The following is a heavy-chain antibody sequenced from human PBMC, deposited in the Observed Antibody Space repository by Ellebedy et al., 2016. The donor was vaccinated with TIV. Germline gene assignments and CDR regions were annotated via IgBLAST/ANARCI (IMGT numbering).Heavy chain of an antibody. V-gene: IGHV5-51*01. CDR3: ARTGGYSYGNFDY. CDR2: IHPGDSDT. D-gene: IGHD5-18*01. J-gene: IGHJ4*02. CDR1: GYSFTSYW. Sequence: GGSLRLSCKGSGYSFTSYWIGWVRQMPGKGLEWMGIIHPGDSDTRYSPSFQGQVTISADKSISTAYLQWSSLKASDTAMYYCARTGGYSYGNFDYWGQGTLVTVSS.